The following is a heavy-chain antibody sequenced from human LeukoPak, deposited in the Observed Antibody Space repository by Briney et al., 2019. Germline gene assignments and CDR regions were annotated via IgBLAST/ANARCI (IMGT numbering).Heavy chain of an antibody. V-gene: IGHV1-18*01. D-gene: IGHD6-19*01. J-gene: IGHJ4*02. CDR1: GYTFTSYG. CDR2: ISAYNGNT. Sequence: ASVKVSCKASGYTFTSYGISWVRQAPGQGLEWMGWISAYNGNTNYALKLQGRVTMTTDTSTSTAYMELRSLRSDDTAVYYCARDPTGYSSGWYSGGGTYYFDYWGQGTLVTVSS. CDR3: ARDPTGYSSGWYSGGGTYYFDY.